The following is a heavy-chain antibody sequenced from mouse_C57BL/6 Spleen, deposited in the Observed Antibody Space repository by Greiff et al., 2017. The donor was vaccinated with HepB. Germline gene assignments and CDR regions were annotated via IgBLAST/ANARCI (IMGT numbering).Heavy chain of an antibody. D-gene: IGHD1-1*01. V-gene: IGHV3-6*01. CDR2: ISYDGSN. CDR1: GYSITSGYY. J-gene: IGHJ4*01. Sequence: DVQLQESGPGLVKPSQSLSLTCSVTGYSITSGYYWNWIRQFPGNKLEWMGYISYDGSNNYNPSLKNRISITRDTSKNQFFLKLNSVTTEDTATYYCARNYVRDAMDYWGQGTSVTVSS. CDR3: ARNYVRDAMDY.